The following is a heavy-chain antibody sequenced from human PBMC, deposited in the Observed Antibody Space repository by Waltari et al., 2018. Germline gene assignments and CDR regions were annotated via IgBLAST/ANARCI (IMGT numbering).Heavy chain of an antibody. Sequence: QVQLVQSGAEVKKPGASVKVSCKASGYTFTGYYMHWVRQDPGQGLEWRGWINPTSGGTNYAQKLQGRVTMTRDTSISTAYMELSRLRSDDTAVYYCARAPTYYYDSSGYYLGYWGQGTLVTVSS. J-gene: IGHJ4*02. CDR2: INPTSGGT. V-gene: IGHV1-2*02. D-gene: IGHD3-22*01. CDR1: GYTFTGYY. CDR3: ARAPTYYYDSSGYYLGY.